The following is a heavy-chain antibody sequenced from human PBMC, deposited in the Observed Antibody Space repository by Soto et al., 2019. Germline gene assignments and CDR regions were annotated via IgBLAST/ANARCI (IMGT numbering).Heavy chain of an antibody. CDR1: GYTFTNNA. V-gene: IGHV3-23*01. J-gene: IGHJ4*02. D-gene: IGHD6-19*01. CDR3: ARDLLSASGWYAPGY. CDR2: ISGYSGTP. Sequence: EVRLLESGGGLVQPGASLRLSCAASGYTFTNNALMWVRQAPGKGLEWVSTISGYSGTPYYSDSVKGRFTLSRDTSRSTVYLQMNSLRADDTAMYFCARDLLSASGWYAPGYWGQGTLVTVSS.